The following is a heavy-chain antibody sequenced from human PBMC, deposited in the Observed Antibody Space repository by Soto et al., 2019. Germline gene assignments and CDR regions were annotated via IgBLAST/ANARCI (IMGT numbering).Heavy chain of an antibody. Sequence: QVQLVESGGGLVKPGGSLRLSCAASGFTFSDYYMSWIRQAPGKGLEWVSYISSSSSYTNYADSVKGRFTISRDNDKNSLYLQMNSMRAEDTAVYYCARQQYCSGGSCYPHGWFDPWGQGTLVTVSS. CDR2: ISSSSSYT. D-gene: IGHD2-15*01. V-gene: IGHV3-11*05. CDR3: ARQQYCSGGSCYPHGWFDP. CDR1: GFTFSDYY. J-gene: IGHJ5*02.